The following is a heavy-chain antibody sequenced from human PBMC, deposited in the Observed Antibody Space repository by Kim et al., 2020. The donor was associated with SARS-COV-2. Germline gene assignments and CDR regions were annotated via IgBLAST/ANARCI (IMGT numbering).Heavy chain of an antibody. D-gene: IGHD3-3*01. CDR2: INAGNGNT. CDR3: ARRPAALGYDFWSGYSHDAFDI. Sequence: ASVKVSCKASGYTFTSYAMHWVRQAPGQRLEWMGWINAGNGNTKYSQKFQGRVTITRDTSASTAYMELSSLRSEDTAVYYCARRPAALGYDFWSGYSHDAFDIWGQGTMVTVSS. V-gene: IGHV1-3*01. J-gene: IGHJ3*02. CDR1: GYTFTSYA.